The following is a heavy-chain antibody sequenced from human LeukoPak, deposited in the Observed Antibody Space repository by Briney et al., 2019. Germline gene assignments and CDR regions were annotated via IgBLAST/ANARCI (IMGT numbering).Heavy chain of an antibody. Sequence: SETLSLTCTVSGGSISSSSYYWGWIRQPPGKGLEWIVNIYYSGSTYYSPSLESRVTMSLDTSKNQFSLKLSSVTAADTAVYYCARDRLSPGPDGSWFDPWGRGTLVTVSS. CDR2: IYYSGST. CDR1: GGSISSSSYY. D-gene: IGHD1-14*01. J-gene: IGHJ5*02. V-gene: IGHV4-39*07. CDR3: ARDRLSPGPDGSWFDP.